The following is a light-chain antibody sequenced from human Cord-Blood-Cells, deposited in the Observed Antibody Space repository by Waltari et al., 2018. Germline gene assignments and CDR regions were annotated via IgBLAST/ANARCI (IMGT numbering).Light chain of an antibody. J-gene: IGKJ2*01. V-gene: IGKV1-5*03. CDR1: QSISSW. Sequence: DIQMTQSPSTLSASVGDRVTITCRASQSISSWLAWYQQKPGKAPKLLIYKASSLESGVPSRFSCSGSGTEFTLTISSLQPDDCATYYCQQYNSYPYTFGQGTKLEIK. CDR3: QQYNSYPYT. CDR2: KAS.